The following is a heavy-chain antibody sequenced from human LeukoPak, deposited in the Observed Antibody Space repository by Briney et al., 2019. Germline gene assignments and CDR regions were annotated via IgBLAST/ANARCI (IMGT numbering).Heavy chain of an antibody. D-gene: IGHD6-13*01. V-gene: IGHV3-66*01. CDR2: IYSGGST. CDR1: GFTFSSYW. J-gene: IGHJ4*02. Sequence: GGSLRLSCAASGFTFSSYWMSWVRQAPGKGLEWVSVIYSGGSTYYADSVKGRFTISRDNSKNTLYLQMNSLRAEDTAVYYCARMEVPLIAAAGKPYFDYWGQGTLVTVSS. CDR3: ARMEVPLIAAAGKPYFDY.